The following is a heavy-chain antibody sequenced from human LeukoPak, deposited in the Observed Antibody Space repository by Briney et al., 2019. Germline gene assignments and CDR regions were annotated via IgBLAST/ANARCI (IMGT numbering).Heavy chain of an antibody. D-gene: IGHD3-10*01. Sequence: GESLKISCKGSGYRFKEYWIGWVRQMPGKGLEWMGIIYPDDSDIRYSPSFQGQVTISADRSISIAYLQWSSLKASDTAMYYCARQTMGVRGGEWDYGGQGTLVTVSS. CDR3: ARQTMGVRGGEWDY. CDR1: GYRFKEYW. J-gene: IGHJ4*02. CDR2: IYPDDSDI. V-gene: IGHV5-51*01.